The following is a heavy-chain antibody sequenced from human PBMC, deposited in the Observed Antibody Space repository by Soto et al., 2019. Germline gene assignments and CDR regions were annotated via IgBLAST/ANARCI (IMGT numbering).Heavy chain of an antibody. CDR3: AHFESRFGMDY. V-gene: IGHV2-5*02. CDR2: IYWDDDK. D-gene: IGHD3-16*01. Sequence: QITLKESGPPLVKPTQTLTLTCTFSGFSLSTSGVGVNWIRQPPGKALEWLALIYWDDDKRYSPSLKSRLTITKDTAKSQVVLTMTNKDPVDTATYYCAHFESRFGMDYWGQGTLVTVSS. J-gene: IGHJ4*02. CDR1: GFSLSTSGVG.